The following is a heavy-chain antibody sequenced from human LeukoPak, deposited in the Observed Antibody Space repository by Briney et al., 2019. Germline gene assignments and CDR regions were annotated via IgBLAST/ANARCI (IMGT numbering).Heavy chain of an antibody. CDR1: GFTFNSYG. J-gene: IGHJ6*03. Sequence: GGSLRLSCAASGFTFNSYGMHWVRQAPGKGLEWVAFIRYDGSNKYYADSVKGRFTISRDNSKNTLYLQMNSLRAEDTAVYYCATGIAVAGNYYMDVWGKGTTVTISS. CDR2: IRYDGSNK. V-gene: IGHV3-30*02. D-gene: IGHD6-19*01. CDR3: ATGIAVAGNYYMDV.